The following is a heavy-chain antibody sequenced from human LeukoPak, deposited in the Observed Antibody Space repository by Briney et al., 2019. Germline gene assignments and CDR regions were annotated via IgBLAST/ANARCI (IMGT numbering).Heavy chain of an antibody. J-gene: IGHJ3*02. V-gene: IGHV1-8*02. D-gene: IGHD3-10*01. CDR2: MNPNSGDT. Sequence: ASVKVSCKASGYTFTSYDINWVRQAPGQGLEWMGWMNPNSGDTGYAQNFQGRVTMTRNTSISTAYMELSSLRSEDTAVYYCARRIWFGEFLYAFDIWGQGTMVTVSS. CDR3: ARRIWFGEFLYAFDI. CDR1: GYTFTSYD.